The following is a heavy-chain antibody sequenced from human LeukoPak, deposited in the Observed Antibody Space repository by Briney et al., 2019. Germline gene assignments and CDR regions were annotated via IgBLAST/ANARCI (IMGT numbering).Heavy chain of an antibody. Sequence: GGSLRLSCAASGFTFSSYTMNWVRQAPGKGLEWVSYISTTSNTIYYADSVKGRFTISRDNAKNSLFLQMNSLRAEDTAVYYCARSSGTYAFFDYWGQGALVTVSS. J-gene: IGHJ4*02. CDR2: ISTTSNTI. D-gene: IGHD1-26*01. CDR1: GFTFSSYT. V-gene: IGHV3-48*01. CDR3: ARSSGTYAFFDY.